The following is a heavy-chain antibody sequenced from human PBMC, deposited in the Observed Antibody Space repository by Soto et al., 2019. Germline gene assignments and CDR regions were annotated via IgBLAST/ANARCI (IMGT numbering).Heavy chain of an antibody. Sequence: EVQLLESGGGLVQPGGSLRLSCAASGFTFSSYAMSWVRQAPGKGLEWVSAISGSGGSTYYADSVKGRFTISRDNPKNTLYLQMNSLRAEDTAVYYCAKRYSYGYGGQRFDYWGQGTLVTVSS. D-gene: IGHD5-18*01. CDR3: AKRYSYGYGGQRFDY. V-gene: IGHV3-23*01. J-gene: IGHJ4*02. CDR2: ISGSGGST. CDR1: GFTFSSYA.